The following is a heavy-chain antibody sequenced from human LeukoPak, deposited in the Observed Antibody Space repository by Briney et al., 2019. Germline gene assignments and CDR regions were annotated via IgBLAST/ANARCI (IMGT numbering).Heavy chain of an antibody. J-gene: IGHJ4*02. D-gene: IGHD4-23*01. CDR2: IGDSGSGG. Sequence: GGSLRLSCSASGFNFNYFAMSWIRQAPGKRVEWVSTIGDSGSGGSYADSVRGRFTISRDNSRNMVYLQMRSLRVDDSAVYYCSRIKYGGNSGYHFDYWGQGTLVTVSS. V-gene: IGHV3-23*01. CDR3: SRIKYGGNSGYHFDY. CDR1: GFNFNYFA.